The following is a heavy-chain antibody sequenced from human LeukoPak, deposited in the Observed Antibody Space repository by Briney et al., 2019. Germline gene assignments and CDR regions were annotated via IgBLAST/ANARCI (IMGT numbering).Heavy chain of an antibody. D-gene: IGHD2-2*01. V-gene: IGHV3-30-3*01. CDR2: ISYDGTNK. CDR1: GFTFNTYA. CDR3: ARDPTVVVPAAV. J-gene: IGHJ4*02. Sequence: PGGSLRLSCAASGFTFNTYAMHWVRQAPGKGLEWVAVISYDGTNKYYADSVKGRFTISRDSSKNTLYLQMNSLRAEDTAVYYCARDPTVVVPAAVWGQGTLVTVSS.